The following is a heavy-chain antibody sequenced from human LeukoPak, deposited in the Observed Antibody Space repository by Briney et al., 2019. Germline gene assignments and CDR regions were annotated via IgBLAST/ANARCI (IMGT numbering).Heavy chain of an antibody. CDR3: ARSLYCSSTSCYVGWFDP. CDR2: INHSGST. Sequence: RSSETLSLTCAVYGGSFSGYYWSWIRQPPGKGLEWIGEINHSGSTNYNPSLKSRVTISVDTPKNQFSLKLSSVTAADTAVYYCARSLYCSSTSCYVGWFDPWGQGTLVTVSS. D-gene: IGHD2-2*01. CDR1: GGSFSGYY. V-gene: IGHV4-34*01. J-gene: IGHJ5*02.